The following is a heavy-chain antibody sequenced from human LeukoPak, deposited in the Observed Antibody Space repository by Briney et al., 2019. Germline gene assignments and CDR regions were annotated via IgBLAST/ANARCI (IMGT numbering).Heavy chain of an antibody. CDR3: ASYSHGDLSSPDAFDI. CDR1: GYTFTSYG. J-gene: IGHJ3*02. D-gene: IGHD4-17*01. Sequence: ASVKVSCKASGYTFTSYGISWVRQAPGQGLEWMGWISAYNGNTNYAQKLQGRVTMTTDTSTSTAYMELRSLRSDDTAVYYCASYSHGDLSSPDAFDIWGQGTMVTVSS. CDR2: ISAYNGNT. V-gene: IGHV1-18*01.